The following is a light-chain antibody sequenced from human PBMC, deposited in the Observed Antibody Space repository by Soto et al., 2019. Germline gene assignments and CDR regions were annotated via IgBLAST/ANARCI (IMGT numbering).Light chain of an antibody. CDR3: QQYNNWPIT. CDR2: DAS. J-gene: IGKJ5*01. V-gene: IGKV3-15*01. Sequence: EIVLTQSPATLSLSPGERATLSCRASQGVSSYLAWYQQKPGQAPRLLIYDASARALDTPARFAGSGSGTEFTLTISSLQPEDFAVYFCQQYNNWPITFGQGTRLEIK. CDR1: QGVSSY.